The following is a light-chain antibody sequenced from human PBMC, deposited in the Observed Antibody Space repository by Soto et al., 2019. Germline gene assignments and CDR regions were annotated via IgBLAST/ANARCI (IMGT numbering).Light chain of an antibody. CDR1: SSDVGYYNY. CDR2: EVR. J-gene: IGLJ2*01. CDR3: SSYTRSSSVL. Sequence: QLVLTQPASVSGSPGQSITISCTGTSSDVGYYNYVSWYQQHPGKAPKVLIYEVRNWPSGASSRFSGSKSGNTAFLTISGLQPEDEADYYCSSYTRSSSVLFGGGTKLTVL. V-gene: IGLV2-14*01.